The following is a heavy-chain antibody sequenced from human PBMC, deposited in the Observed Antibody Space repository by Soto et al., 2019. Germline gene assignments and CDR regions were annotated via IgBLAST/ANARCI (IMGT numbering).Heavy chain of an antibody. CDR3: ARLFYYETSGYYRHWFFDL. Sequence: VETGGGLIQPGGSLRLSCAASGFTVSDKYMAWVRQAPGKGLEWVSIIYSGGSRYYADSVRGRFTISRDNSKNTLFLQLNSLRAEDTALYYCARLFYYETSGYYRHWFFDLWGRGSLVTVSS. D-gene: IGHD3-22*01. CDR2: IYSGGSR. J-gene: IGHJ2*01. CDR1: GFTVSDKY. V-gene: IGHV3-53*02.